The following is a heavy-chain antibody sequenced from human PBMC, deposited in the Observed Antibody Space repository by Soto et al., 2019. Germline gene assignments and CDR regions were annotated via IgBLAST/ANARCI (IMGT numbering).Heavy chain of an antibody. CDR2: ISGRGGSN. Sequence: EVQLLESGGGLVLPGGSLRLSCAASGFIFSDYSMSWVRRAPGKGRGGVSGISGRGGSNYYADSVKGRFTISRDSSRNTLFLQMNSLRAEDTALYFCARSSGDTWEQYYFDYWGQGTLVPVSS. D-gene: IGHD1-1*01. J-gene: IGHJ4*02. V-gene: IGHV3-23*01. CDR3: ARSSGDTWEQYYFDY. CDR1: GFIFSDYS.